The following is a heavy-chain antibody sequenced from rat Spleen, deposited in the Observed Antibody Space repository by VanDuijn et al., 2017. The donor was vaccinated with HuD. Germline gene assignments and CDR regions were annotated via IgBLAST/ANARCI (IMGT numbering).Heavy chain of an antibody. Sequence: EVQLVESDGGLVQPGRSLKLSCAASGFTFSDYYMAWVRQAPTKGLEWVATISYGDSSGHSGTYYRDPVKGRFTIPRDNAKRPLSLQMDSLRSEDTATYYCASPTNYGGSYFDYWGQGVMVTVSS. D-gene: IGHD1-11*01. CDR1: GFTFSDYY. J-gene: IGHJ2*01. V-gene: IGHV5-29*01. CDR3: ASPTNYGGSYFDY. CDR2: ISYGDSSGHSGT.